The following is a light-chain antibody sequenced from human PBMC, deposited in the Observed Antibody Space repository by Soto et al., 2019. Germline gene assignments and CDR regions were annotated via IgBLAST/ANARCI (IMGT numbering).Light chain of an antibody. V-gene: IGKV1-27*01. CDR3: QEHYSGPPVA. J-gene: IGKJ3*01. CDR1: QGIDHY. Sequence: DIQMTQSPSSLSASIGDRVTITCRASQGIDHYLAWYQQKPGKIPKPLIYAASTLQSGVPSRFSGSGSGTDFTLTITSLQAEDVATYYCQEHYSGPPVAFGPGTKVD. CDR2: AAS.